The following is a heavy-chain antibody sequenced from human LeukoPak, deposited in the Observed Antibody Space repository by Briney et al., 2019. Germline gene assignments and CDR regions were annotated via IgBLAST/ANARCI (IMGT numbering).Heavy chain of an antibody. Sequence: SETLSLTCTVSGGSISSGGYYWSWTRQHPGKGLEWIRYIYYSGSTYYNPSLKSRATISVDTSKTQFSLKLSSVPAADTAVDYGASTKINYARSGSRYWYFDLWGRGTLVTVSS. D-gene: IGHD3-22*01. CDR3: ASTKINYARSGSRYWYFDL. V-gene: IGHV4-31*03. CDR1: GGSISSGGYY. J-gene: IGHJ2*01. CDR2: IYYSGST.